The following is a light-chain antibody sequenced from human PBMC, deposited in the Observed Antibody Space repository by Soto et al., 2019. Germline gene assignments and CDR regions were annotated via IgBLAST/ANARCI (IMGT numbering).Light chain of an antibody. J-gene: IGKJ4*01. Sequence: MMMTQSPATLSVSPGERVTLSCRTSHSVSSSYLAWYQQKPGQAPRLLIYGASSRATGIPDRFSGSGSGTDFTLTISSLQPDDFATYYCQQTKSYPLAFGGGTKVDIK. CDR2: GAS. V-gene: IGKV3-20*01. CDR3: QQTKSYPLA. CDR1: HSVSSSY.